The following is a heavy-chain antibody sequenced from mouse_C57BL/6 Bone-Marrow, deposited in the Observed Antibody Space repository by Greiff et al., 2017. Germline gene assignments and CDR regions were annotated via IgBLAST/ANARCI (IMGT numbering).Heavy chain of an antibody. V-gene: IGHV1-74*01. D-gene: IGHD1-1*01. J-gene: IGHJ4*01. Sequence: QVQLQQPGAELVKPGASVKVSCKASGYTFTSSWRHGVKQRPGQGLEWIGRIPPSDSDTTYNQKFKGKATLTVDKSSSTAYMQLSSLTSEDSAVYYCAILLHYYGSSFYAMDYWGQGTSVTVSS. CDR3: AILLHYYGSSFYAMDY. CDR2: IPPSDSDT. CDR1: GYTFTSSW.